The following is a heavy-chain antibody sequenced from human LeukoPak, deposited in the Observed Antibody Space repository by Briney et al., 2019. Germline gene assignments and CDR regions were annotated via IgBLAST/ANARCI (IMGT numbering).Heavy chain of an antibody. V-gene: IGHV4-39*07. CDR1: GGSISSSNYY. Sequence: SETLSLTCTVSGGSISSSNYYWGWIRQPPGKGLEWIGSIYYSGSTYYNPSLKSRVTISVDTSKNQFSLRLSSVTAADTAVYYCARCSDPHYYGMDVWGQGTTVTVSS. D-gene: IGHD4/OR15-4a*01. CDR3: ARCSDPHYYGMDV. CDR2: IYYSGST. J-gene: IGHJ6*02.